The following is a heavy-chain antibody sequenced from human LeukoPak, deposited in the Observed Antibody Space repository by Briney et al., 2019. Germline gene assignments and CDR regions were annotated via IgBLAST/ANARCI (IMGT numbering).Heavy chain of an antibody. Sequence: ASVKVSCKASGYTFTNYFMHWVRQAPGQGLEWMGTINPHDGSTNYAQNFQGRVTMTRDTSTNTFHMELSSLRSEDTALYFCARARGYSGYHPVDYWGQGTLVTVSS. J-gene: IGHJ4*02. CDR2: INPHDGST. CDR1: GYTFTNYF. CDR3: ARARGYSGYHPVDY. V-gene: IGHV1-46*01. D-gene: IGHD5-12*01.